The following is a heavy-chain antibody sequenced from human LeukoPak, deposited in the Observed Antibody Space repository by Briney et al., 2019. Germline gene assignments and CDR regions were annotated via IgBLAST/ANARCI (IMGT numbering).Heavy chain of an antibody. CDR2: IYYSGST. D-gene: IGHD5-18*01. Sequence: SETLSLACTVSGGSISSSSYYWGWIRQPPGKGLGWIGSIYYSGSTYYNPSLKSRVTISVDTSKNQFSLKLSSVTAADTAVYYCARQLWHQRCYFDYWGQGTLVTVSS. CDR3: ARQLWHQRCYFDY. V-gene: IGHV4-39*01. CDR1: GGSISSSSYY. J-gene: IGHJ4*02.